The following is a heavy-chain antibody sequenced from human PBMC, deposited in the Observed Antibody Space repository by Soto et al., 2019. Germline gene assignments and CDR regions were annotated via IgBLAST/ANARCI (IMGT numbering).Heavy chain of an antibody. Sequence: SETLSLTCTVSGGSISSGGYYWGWIRQPPGKGLEWIGSIYYSGSTYYNPSLKSRVTISVDTSKNQFSLKLSSVTAADTAVYYCARVYYYDSSGYEYYFDYWGQGTLVTVSS. V-gene: IGHV4-39*01. D-gene: IGHD3-22*01. CDR2: IYYSGST. CDR1: GGSISSGGYY. CDR3: ARVYYYDSSGYEYYFDY. J-gene: IGHJ4*02.